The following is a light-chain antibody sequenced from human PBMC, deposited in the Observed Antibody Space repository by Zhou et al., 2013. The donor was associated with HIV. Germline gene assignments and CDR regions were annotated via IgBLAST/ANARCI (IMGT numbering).Light chain of an antibody. Sequence: EIVLTQSPGTLSLSPGERATLSCRASQSVISNYLAWYQHKPGQAPRLLIFGASKRATGIPDRFSGSGSGSDFTLTISGLQPEDFAVYYCQQYGSSPCSFGQGTKLEIK. CDR3: QQYGSSPCS. J-gene: IGKJ2*04. CDR1: QSVISNY. CDR2: GAS. V-gene: IGKV3-20*01.